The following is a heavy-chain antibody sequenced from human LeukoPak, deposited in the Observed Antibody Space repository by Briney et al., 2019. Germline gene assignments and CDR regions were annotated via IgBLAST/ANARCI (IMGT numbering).Heavy chain of an antibody. Sequence: PGGSLRLSCAASGFTLSSYSMNWARQAPGKALEWVSSISSSSSYIYYADSVKGRFTISRDNAKNSLYLQMNSLRGEDTAVYYCARDSQYYYDSSGYKFWGQGTMVTVSS. V-gene: IGHV3-21*01. CDR2: ISSSSSYI. D-gene: IGHD3-22*01. CDR3: ARDSQYYYDSSGYKF. J-gene: IGHJ3*01. CDR1: GFTLSSYS.